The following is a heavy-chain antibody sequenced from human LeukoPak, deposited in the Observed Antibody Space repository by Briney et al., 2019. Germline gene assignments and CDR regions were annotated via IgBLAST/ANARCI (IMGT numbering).Heavy chain of an antibody. D-gene: IGHD3-10*01. CDR3: ARGLVGYYGSGSFDY. CDR1: GYTFTSYD. Sequence: ASVKVSCKASGYTFTSYDINWVRQATGQGIEWMGWMNPNSGNTGYAQKFQGRVTMTRNTSISTAYMELSSLRSEDTAVYYCARGLVGYYGSGSFDYWGQGTLVTVSS. V-gene: IGHV1-8*01. CDR2: MNPNSGNT. J-gene: IGHJ4*02.